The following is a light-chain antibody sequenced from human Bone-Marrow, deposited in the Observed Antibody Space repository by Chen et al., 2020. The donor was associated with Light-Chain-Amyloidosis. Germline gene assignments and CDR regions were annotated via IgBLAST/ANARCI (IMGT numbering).Light chain of an antibody. V-gene: IGLV3-25*03. CDR1: DLPTKY. J-gene: IGLJ2*01. Sequence: SYELTQPPSVSVSPGQTARITCSGDDLPTKYAYWYQQKPGQAPVLVIHRDTERPVGFSERFSGASSGTTVTLTISGVQAEDEADYHCQSADSSGTNEVIFGGGTKLTVL. CDR3: QSADSSGTNEVI. CDR2: RDT.